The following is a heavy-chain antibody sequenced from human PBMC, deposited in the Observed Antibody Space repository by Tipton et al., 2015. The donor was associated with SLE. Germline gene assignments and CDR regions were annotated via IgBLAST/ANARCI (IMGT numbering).Heavy chain of an antibody. CDR2: IYNSEFT. Sequence: TLSLTCTVSGSGSVNSRGYNWGWIRKPPGKGLEWIGTIYNSEFTYYNPSLKSRVTISEDTSKNHFSLKLRSVTAADTAVYYCARHSTGGIVSGDFDYWGRRTLVTVSS. D-gene: IGHD2-15*01. V-gene: IGHV4-39*01. CDR3: ARHSTGGIVSGDFDY. J-gene: IGHJ4*02. CDR1: GSGSVNSRGYN.